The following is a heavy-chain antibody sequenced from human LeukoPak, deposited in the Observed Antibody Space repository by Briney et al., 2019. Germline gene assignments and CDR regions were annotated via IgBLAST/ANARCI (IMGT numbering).Heavy chain of an antibody. CDR3: ARGIYCSSSSCHYYFDY. CDR2: IHSSGST. CDR1: GGSISSYY. J-gene: IGHJ4*02. D-gene: IGHD2-2*01. V-gene: IGHV4-59*01. Sequence: SESLSLTCTASGGSISSYYWSWIRPPPGKGLEWIGYIHSSGSTNYNPSLKSRVTILVDTSKNQFSLKLSSVTAADTAVYYCARGIYCSSSSCHYYFDYWGQGTLVTVSS.